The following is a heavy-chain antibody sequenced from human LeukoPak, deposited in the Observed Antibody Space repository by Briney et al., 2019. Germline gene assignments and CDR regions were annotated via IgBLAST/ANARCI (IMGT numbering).Heavy chain of an antibody. CDR1: GYRFTSQY. CDR2: INPTGGST. V-gene: IGHV1-46*01. D-gene: IGHD2-8*01. CDR3: GRGRGNGRPENYFDY. J-gene: IGHJ4*02. Sequence: ASVKVSCKASGYRFTSQYVHWVRQAPGQGLEWMGIINPTGGSTRNAQKFQGRFSMTGDTSTSTVYMELSRLRSEDTAVYYCGRGRGNGRPENYFDYWGQGTLVTVSS.